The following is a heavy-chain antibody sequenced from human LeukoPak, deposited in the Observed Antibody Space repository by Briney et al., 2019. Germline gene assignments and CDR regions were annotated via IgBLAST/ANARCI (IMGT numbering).Heavy chain of an antibody. CDR3: AKADDSSGYYSHY. V-gene: IGHV3-9*01. J-gene: IGHJ4*02. CDR2: ISWNSGSI. D-gene: IGHD3-22*01. Sequence: GGSLRLSCAASGFTFDDYAMHWVRQAPGKGLEWVSGISWNSGSIGYADSVKGRFTISRDNAKNSLYLQMNSLRAEDTALYYCAKADDSSGYYSHYWGQGTLVTVSS. CDR1: GFTFDDYA.